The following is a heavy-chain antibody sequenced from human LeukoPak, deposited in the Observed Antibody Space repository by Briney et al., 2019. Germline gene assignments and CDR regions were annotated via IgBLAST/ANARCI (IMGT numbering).Heavy chain of an antibody. Sequence: GGSLRLSCAASGFSFSSYSMSWVRQAPGKGLEWLSYIVGSSTIIYYADSVKGRFTISRDNAQNSLYLQMNSLRVEDTAVYYCAKPTGWYYYYGMDVWGQGTTVTVSS. CDR1: GFSFSSYS. J-gene: IGHJ6*02. D-gene: IGHD6-19*01. CDR2: IVGSSTII. V-gene: IGHV3-48*01. CDR3: AKPTGWYYYYGMDV.